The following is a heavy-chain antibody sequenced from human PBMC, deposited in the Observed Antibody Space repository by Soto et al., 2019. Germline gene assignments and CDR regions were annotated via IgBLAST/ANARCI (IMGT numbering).Heavy chain of an antibody. V-gene: IGHV1-2*04. CDR1: GYTFTGYY. CDR3: ARDNYPYGDYEGLWGMDV. CDR2: INPNSGGT. D-gene: IGHD4-17*01. J-gene: IGHJ6*02. Sequence: QVQLVQSGAEVKKPGASVKVSCKASGYTFTGYYMHWVRQAPGQGLEGMGWINPNSGGTNYAQKLKGWVTMTRDTSISTAYMELSRLRSDDTAVYYCARDNYPYGDYEGLWGMDVWGQGTTVTVSS.